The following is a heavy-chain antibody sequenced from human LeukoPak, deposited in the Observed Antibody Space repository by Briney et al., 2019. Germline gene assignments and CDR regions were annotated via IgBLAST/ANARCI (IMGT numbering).Heavy chain of an antibody. Sequence: GGSLRLSCSASGFAFNTYGIHWVRRAPGKGLEWVAVISNDGSNKYYADSVKGRFTISRDNSKNTLSLQMNSLRPEDTAMYYCAKDPYGGNPGYFDYWGQGTQVTVSS. D-gene: IGHD4-23*01. CDR1: GFAFNTYG. CDR2: ISNDGSNK. J-gene: IGHJ4*02. CDR3: AKDPYGGNPGYFDY. V-gene: IGHV3-30*18.